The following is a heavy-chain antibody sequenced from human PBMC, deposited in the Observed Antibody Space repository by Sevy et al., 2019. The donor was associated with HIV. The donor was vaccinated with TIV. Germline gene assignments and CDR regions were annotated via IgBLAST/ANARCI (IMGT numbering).Heavy chain of an antibody. J-gene: IGHJ4*02. V-gene: IGHV3-33*01. Sequence: GGSLRLSCAASGFTFSTYGMHWVRQAPGKGLEWVAVIWFEGSNTNYADSVKGRFTISRDIAKNTLHRQMNSLRAEDTAVYYCARDLEFYDYGDYGPAFMPDYWGQGTLVTVSS. CDR2: IWFEGSNT. CDR3: ARDLEFYDYGDYGPAFMPDY. D-gene: IGHD4-17*01. CDR1: GFTFSTYG.